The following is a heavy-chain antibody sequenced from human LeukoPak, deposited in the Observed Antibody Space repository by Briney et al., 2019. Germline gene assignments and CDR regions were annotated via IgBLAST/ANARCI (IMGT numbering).Heavy chain of an antibody. Sequence: GGSRRLSCAASGFTFTIYWMNWVRQAPGKGLEWVANIKQDGSEMYYVDSVKGRFTISRDNAKNSVYLQMNSLRAEDTAVYYYARDAHRGGDLDVWGQGTTVTVSS. CDR1: GFTFTIYW. J-gene: IGHJ6*02. V-gene: IGHV3-7*01. CDR2: IKQDGSEM. CDR3: ARDAHRGGDLDV. D-gene: IGHD3-16*01.